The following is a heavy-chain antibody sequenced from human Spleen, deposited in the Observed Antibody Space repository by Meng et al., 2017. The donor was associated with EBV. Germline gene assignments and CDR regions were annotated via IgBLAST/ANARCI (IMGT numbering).Heavy chain of an antibody. D-gene: IGHD4-23*01. CDR3: THISKRWLPIFFFDF. Sequence: QITLKESGPTPVKPLQTLSLTCYFSGVSLTTSGVGVGWIRQPPGKALEWLALIYWDDDKSYNPSMKTRLTITKETSNNPVVLTMTSVDPVDTGTYYCTHISKRWLPIFFFDFWGHGTLVTVSS. V-gene: IGHV2-5*02. CDR1: GVSLTTSGVG. J-gene: IGHJ4*01. CDR2: IYWDDDK.